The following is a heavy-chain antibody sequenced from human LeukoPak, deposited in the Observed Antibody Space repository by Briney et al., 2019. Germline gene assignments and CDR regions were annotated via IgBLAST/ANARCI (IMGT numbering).Heavy chain of an antibody. Sequence: SETLSLTCTVSGGSISTSNWWNWVRQPPGKGLQWIGEIYHSGSTNYNPSLKSRVTISLDKSKNLFSLRLTSVTAADTAVYYCVKAAVAVDYWGQGALVTVSS. CDR3: VKAAVAVDY. CDR1: GGSISTSNW. V-gene: IGHV4-4*02. CDR2: IYHSGST. D-gene: IGHD6-19*01. J-gene: IGHJ4*02.